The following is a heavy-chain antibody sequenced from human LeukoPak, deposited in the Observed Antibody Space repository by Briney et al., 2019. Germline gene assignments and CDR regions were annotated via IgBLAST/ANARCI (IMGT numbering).Heavy chain of an antibody. J-gene: IGHJ6*02. CDR1: GFTFSSYG. Sequence: PGGSLRLSCAASGFTFSSYGMHWVRQAPGKGLEWVAVIWYDGSNKYYADSVKGRFTISRDNSKNTLYLQMNSLGAEDTAVYYCARGQRPQYCSSTSCTNRYYYYYGMDVWGQGTTVTVSS. V-gene: IGHV3-33*01. CDR3: ARGQRPQYCSSTSCTNRYYYYYGMDV. CDR2: IWYDGSNK. D-gene: IGHD2-2*01.